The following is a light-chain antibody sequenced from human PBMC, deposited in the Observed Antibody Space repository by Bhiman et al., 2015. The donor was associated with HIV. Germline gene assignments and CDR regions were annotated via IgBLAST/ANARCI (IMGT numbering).Light chain of an antibody. CDR2: EDT. V-gene: IGLV3-1*01. Sequence: SYEVTQPPSVSVSPGQTASITCSGDKLGDKYTCWYQQKPGQSHVLVIYEDTKRPSGIPERFSGSNSGNTATLTISGTQAMDEADYYCQAWDSSTGVFGTGTKVTVL. CDR3: QAWDSSTGV. CDR1: KLGDKY. J-gene: IGLJ1*01.